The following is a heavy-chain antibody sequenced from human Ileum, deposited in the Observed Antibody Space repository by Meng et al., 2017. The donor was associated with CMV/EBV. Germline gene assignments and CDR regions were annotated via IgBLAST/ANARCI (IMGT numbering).Heavy chain of an antibody. Sequence: QVQLVEFGGGVVQPGGSLRLSCEASGFSFSSHAMHWVRQAPGKGLEWVSLISHDGSYKDYVDSVKGRFSISRDDSKNTLYLQMNSLRLEDTAVFYCVAEVGARMFDNWGPGTLVTVSS. CDR1: GFSFSSHA. CDR3: VAEVGARMFDN. D-gene: IGHD1-26*01. J-gene: IGHJ4*02. CDR2: ISHDGSYK. V-gene: IGHV3-30*03.